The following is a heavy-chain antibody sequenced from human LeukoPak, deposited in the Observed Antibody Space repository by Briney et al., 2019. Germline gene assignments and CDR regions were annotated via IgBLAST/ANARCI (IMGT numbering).Heavy chain of an antibody. Sequence: GGSLRLSCAASGFTFSSYAMSWVRQAPGKGLEWVSAISGRGDRTYYADSVKGRFTISRDNSKNTLYLQMNSLRAEDRAVYYCAPLAATTDYWGQGTLVTVSS. CDR3: APLAATTDY. V-gene: IGHV3-23*01. D-gene: IGHD5-12*01. CDR1: GFTFSSYA. CDR2: ISGRGDRT. J-gene: IGHJ4*02.